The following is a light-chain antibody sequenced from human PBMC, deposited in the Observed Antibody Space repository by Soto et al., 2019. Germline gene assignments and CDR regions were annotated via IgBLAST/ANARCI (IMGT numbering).Light chain of an antibody. Sequence: EFVLTQSPGTLSLSPGERATLSCRASQSVSSSYLAWYQQKPGQAPRLLIYAASNRPTGIPDRFSRSGSGTDFTLTISRLEPEDFAVYYCQQYGSSLVTFGPGTKVDIK. V-gene: IGKV3-20*01. J-gene: IGKJ3*01. CDR3: QQYGSSLVT. CDR1: QSVSSSY. CDR2: AAS.